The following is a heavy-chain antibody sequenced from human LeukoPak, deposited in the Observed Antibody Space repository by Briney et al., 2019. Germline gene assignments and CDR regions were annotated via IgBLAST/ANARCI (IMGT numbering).Heavy chain of an antibody. V-gene: IGHV3-33*01. Sequence: GRSLRLSCAASGFTFSSYGMHWVRQAPGKGLEWVAVIWYDGGNKYYADSVKGRFTISRDNSKNTLYLQMNSLRAEDTAVYYCARDRSIAVVYYFDYWGQGTLVTVSS. CDR3: ARDRSIAVVYYFDY. CDR1: GFTFSSYG. D-gene: IGHD6-19*01. CDR2: IWYDGGNK. J-gene: IGHJ4*02.